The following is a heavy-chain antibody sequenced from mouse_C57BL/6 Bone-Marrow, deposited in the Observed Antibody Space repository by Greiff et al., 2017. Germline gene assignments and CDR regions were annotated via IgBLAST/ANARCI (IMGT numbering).Heavy chain of an antibody. CDR3: AIYGNYAMDY. CDR1: GYTFTSYG. CDR2: IYPRSGNT. V-gene: IGHV1-81*01. D-gene: IGHD2-1*01. Sequence: VKLMESGAELARPGASVKLSCKASGYTFTSYGISWVKQRTGQGLEWIGEIYPRSGNTYYNGKFKGKATLTADKSSSTAYMELRSLKSEDSAVYFCAIYGNYAMDYWGQGTSVTVSS. J-gene: IGHJ4*01.